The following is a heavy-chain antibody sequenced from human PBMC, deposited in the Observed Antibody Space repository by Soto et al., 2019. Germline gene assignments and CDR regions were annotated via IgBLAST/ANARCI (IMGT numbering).Heavy chain of an antibody. CDR2: ISGSGGSK. D-gene: IGHD3-16*01. V-gene: IGHV3-23*01. Sequence: EVQLLESGGGLVQPGGSLRLSCAASGFTFSSYAMTWVRQAPGKGLEWVSAISGSGGSKYYADSVTGRFPISRDNSKNTLYLQMTGLRVEDTAVYYCAKDQGRGIPGGYDAFDIWGQGTMVTVSS. CDR3: AKDQGRGIPGGYDAFDI. J-gene: IGHJ3*02. CDR1: GFTFSSYA.